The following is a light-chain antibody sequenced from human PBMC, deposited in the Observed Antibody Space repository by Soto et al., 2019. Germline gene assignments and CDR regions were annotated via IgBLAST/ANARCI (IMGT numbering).Light chain of an antibody. V-gene: IGLV2-14*01. CDR3: SSYTTSSTYV. CDR2: EVS. J-gene: IGLJ1*01. Sequence: QSALTQPASVSGSPGQSITISCTGTSSDVGGYNYVSWYHQHPGKAPKLMIYEVSNRPSGVSNRFSGSKSSNTASLTISGLQAEDEAEYYCSSYTTSSTYVFGTGTKVTVL. CDR1: SSDVGGYNY.